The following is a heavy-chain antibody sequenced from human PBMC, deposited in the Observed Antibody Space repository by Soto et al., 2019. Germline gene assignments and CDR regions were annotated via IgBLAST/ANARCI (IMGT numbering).Heavy chain of an antibody. CDR2: INVYSGTT. V-gene: IGHV1-18*01. CDR3: ARGRGGYLSSSGHTHNYLDY. CDR1: GYTFSDYG. J-gene: IGHJ4*02. D-gene: IGHD3-22*01. Sequence: QVHLVQSGSEVKTAGAAVKVSCKASGYTFSDYGVSWERQAPGQGLEWMGWINVYSGTTNYLPKFQGRVTMTTDTSTSTLYMELRDLSSEDTAVYYCARGRGGYLSSSGHTHNYLDYWGQGTLVTVSS.